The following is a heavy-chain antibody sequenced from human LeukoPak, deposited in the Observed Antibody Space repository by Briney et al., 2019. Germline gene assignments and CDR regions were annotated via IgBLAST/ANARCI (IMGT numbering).Heavy chain of an antibody. CDR2: INHSGST. D-gene: IGHD2-2*01. V-gene: IGHV4-34*01. Sequence: PSETLSLTCAVYGGSFSGYYWSWIRQPPGKGLEWIGEINHSGSTNYNPSLKSRVTISVDTSKNQFSLKLSSVTAADTAVYYCARGHPRNQDIVVVPAAPFDPWGQGTLVTVSS. CDR3: ARGHPRNQDIVVVPAAPFDP. J-gene: IGHJ5*02. CDR1: GGSFSGYY.